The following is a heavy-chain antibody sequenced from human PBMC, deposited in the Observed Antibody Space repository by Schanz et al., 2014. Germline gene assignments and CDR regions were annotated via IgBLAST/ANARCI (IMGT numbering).Heavy chain of an antibody. CDR3: ARSRGLYDTSGYEPYDY. Sequence: EVQLVESGGGLVQPGGSLRLSCAVSGFTVNTNYMSWVRQAPGKGLEWISSMYINSGSTQYADSVKGRFTISRDNAKNSLYLQMNSLRDEDTAVYFCARSRGLYDTSGYEPYDYWGQGTLATVSS. J-gene: IGHJ4*02. D-gene: IGHD3-22*01. CDR1: GFTVNTNY. CDR2: MYINSGST. V-gene: IGHV3-66*01.